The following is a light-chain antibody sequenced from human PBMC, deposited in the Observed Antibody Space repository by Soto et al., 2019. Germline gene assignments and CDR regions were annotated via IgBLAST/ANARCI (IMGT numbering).Light chain of an antibody. CDR2: EGT. Sequence: QSVLTQPASVSGSPGQSIAISCTGTSSDVGSYKLVSWYQQHPGKAPKLMIYEGTKRPSGVPDRFSGSKSGNTASLTVSGLQTEDEADYYCSAYAGSNNFVFGSGTKVTV. V-gene: IGLV2-14*02. CDR1: SSDVGSYKL. J-gene: IGLJ1*01. CDR3: SAYAGSNNFV.